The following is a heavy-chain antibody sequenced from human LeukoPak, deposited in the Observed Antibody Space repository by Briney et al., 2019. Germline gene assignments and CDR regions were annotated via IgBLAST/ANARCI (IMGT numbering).Heavy chain of an antibody. CDR1: GASISGGTYY. J-gene: IGHJ4*02. CDR3: ARRGGSGRAFDY. D-gene: IGHD1-26*01. CDR2: IYYTGST. Sequence: SETLSLTCSVSGASISGGTYYWGWIRQPPGKGLEWIGSIYYTGSTYDNPSRKSRVTISVDTSKSQFSLKLSSVTAADTAVYYCARRGGSGRAFDYWGQGTLVTVSS. V-gene: IGHV4-39*01.